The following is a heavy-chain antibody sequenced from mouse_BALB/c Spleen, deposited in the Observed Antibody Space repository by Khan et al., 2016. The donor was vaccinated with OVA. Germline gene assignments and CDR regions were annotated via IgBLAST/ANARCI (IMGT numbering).Heavy chain of an antibody. CDR3: ARGGFYGHSLFDY. CDR2: IYPGSGNT. CDR1: GYTFTDYY. V-gene: IGHV1-84*02. Sequence: QVQLQQSGPELVKPGASVKISCKASGYTFTDYYINWVKQKPGQGLECIGWIYPGSGNTKYNEKFKGMATLTVDTSSSTASMQLSSLTSEDTAVYFCARGGFYGHSLFDYWGQGTTLTVSS. D-gene: IGHD1-1*01. J-gene: IGHJ2*01.